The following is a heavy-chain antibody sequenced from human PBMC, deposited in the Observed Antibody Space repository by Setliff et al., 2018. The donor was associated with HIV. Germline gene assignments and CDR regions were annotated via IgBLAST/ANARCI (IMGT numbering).Heavy chain of an antibody. Sequence: LSLTCAIYGGSFSNYYWSWIRHTPGRGLEWIAEINQKGRTNYNTALKSRVLVSLDTSKNQCSLHLVSVTAADTAVYFCAREKSITSAWYGGYYFDYWGQGTTVTVSS. CDR1: GGSFSNYY. CDR2: INQKGRT. CDR3: AREKSITSAWYGGYYFDY. J-gene: IGHJ4*02. V-gene: IGHV4-34*01. D-gene: IGHD3-3*01.